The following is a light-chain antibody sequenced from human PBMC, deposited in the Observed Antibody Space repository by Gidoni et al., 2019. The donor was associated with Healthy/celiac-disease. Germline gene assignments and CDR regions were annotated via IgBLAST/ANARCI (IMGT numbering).Light chain of an antibody. Sequence: QLVLTQSPSASASPGASVKLTCTLRSGHSSYAIAWHQQQPEKGPRYLMKLNSDGSHSKGDGIPDRFSGSSSGAERYLTISSLQSEDEADYYCQTWGTGIMVFGGGTKLTVL. CDR3: QTWGTGIMV. V-gene: IGLV4-69*01. J-gene: IGLJ2*01. CDR2: LNSDGSH. CDR1: SGHSSYA.